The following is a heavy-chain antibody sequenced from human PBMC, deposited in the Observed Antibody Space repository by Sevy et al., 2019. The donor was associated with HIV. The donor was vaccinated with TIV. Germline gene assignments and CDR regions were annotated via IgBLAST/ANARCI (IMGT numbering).Heavy chain of an antibody. CDR3: ARDFWSGYSLDY. V-gene: IGHV3-30-3*01. CDR2: ISNDGINK. J-gene: IGHJ4*02. Sequence: GGSLRLSCVASGFTFSSYAMHWVRQAPGKGLEWVAVISNDGINKYYADPVKGRFTISRDNSRNTLYLQMNSLRTEDTAVYYCARDFWSGYSLDYWGQGTRVTVSS. CDR1: GFTFSSYA. D-gene: IGHD3-3*01.